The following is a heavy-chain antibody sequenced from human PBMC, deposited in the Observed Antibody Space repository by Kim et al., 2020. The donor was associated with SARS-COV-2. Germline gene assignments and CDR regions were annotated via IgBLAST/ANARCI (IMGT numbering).Heavy chain of an antibody. J-gene: IGHJ6*02. D-gene: IGHD2-2*02. CDR1: GYTFTSYG. CDR2: ISAYNGNT. CDR3: ARVRPAAIRYAYYYYGMDV. Sequence: ASVKVSCKASGYTFTSYGISWVRQAPGQGLEWMGWISAYNGNTNYAQKLHGRATMTTDTSTSTAYMELRSLRSDDTAVYYCARVRPAAIRYAYYYYGMDVWGQGTTVTVSS. V-gene: IGHV1-18*01.